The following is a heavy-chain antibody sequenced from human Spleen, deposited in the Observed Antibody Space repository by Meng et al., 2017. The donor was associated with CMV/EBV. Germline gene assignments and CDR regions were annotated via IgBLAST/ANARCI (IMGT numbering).Heavy chain of an antibody. Sequence: QLGESGTEVKKSGASGKASCKASGYTFTSYGISWVRQAPGQGLEWMGWISAYNGNTNYAQKLQGRVTMTRDTSISTAYMELSRLRSDDTAVYYCARVGPLTSNNWFDPWGQGTLVTVSS. V-gene: IGHV1-18*01. J-gene: IGHJ5*02. CDR2: ISAYNGNT. D-gene: IGHD3-9*01. CDR1: GYTFTSYG. CDR3: ARVGPLTSNNWFDP.